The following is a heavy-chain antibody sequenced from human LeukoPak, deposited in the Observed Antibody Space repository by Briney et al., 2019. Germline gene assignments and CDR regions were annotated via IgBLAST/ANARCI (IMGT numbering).Heavy chain of an antibody. V-gene: IGHV3-30*02. Sequence: GGSLRLSCAASGFTFSSYGMHWVRQAPGKGLEWVAFIQYDGSIKPYGDSVKGRFIISRDNAKNSLYLQMNSLRAEDTALYYCARAVAGTGSGADVFDIWGQGTMVTVSS. J-gene: IGHJ3*02. CDR2: IQYDGSIK. CDR3: ARAVAGTGSGADVFDI. D-gene: IGHD6-19*01. CDR1: GFTFSSYG.